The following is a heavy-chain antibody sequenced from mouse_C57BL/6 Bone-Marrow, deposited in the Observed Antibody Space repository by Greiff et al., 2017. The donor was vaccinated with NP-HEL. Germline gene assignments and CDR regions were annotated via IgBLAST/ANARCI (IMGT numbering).Heavy chain of an antibody. CDR2: IDPENGDT. CDR3: TTSGSNLDY. D-gene: IGHD2-5*01. V-gene: IGHV14-4*01. Sequence: VQLQQSGAELVRPGASVKLSCTASGFNIKDDYMHWVKQRPEQGLEWIGWIDPENGDTESASKFQGKATITADTSSNTAYLQLSSLTSEDTAVYYCTTSGSNLDYWGQGTTLTVSS. J-gene: IGHJ2*01. CDR1: GFNIKDDY.